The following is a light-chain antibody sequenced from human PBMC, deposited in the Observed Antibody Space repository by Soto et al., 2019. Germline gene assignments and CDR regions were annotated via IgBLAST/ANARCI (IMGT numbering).Light chain of an antibody. V-gene: IGLV1-44*01. CDR1: FSNIGDNT. CDR2: LNH. Sequence: QSVLTQPPSLSATPGQSVNISCSGSFSNIGDNTVNWYHQLPGAAPKLLIYLNHQRPSGVPDRFSGSKSGTSAFLAISGLQSEDEADHYWAARDDSLNALFGTGSKVTV. CDR3: AARDDSLNAL. J-gene: IGLJ1*01.